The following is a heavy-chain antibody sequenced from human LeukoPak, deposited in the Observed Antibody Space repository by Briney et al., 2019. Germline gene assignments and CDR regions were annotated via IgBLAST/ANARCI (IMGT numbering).Heavy chain of an antibody. CDR1: GYTFTSYG. Sequence: ASVKVSCKASGYTFTSYGISWVRQAPGQGLEWMGWISAYNGNTNYAQKLQGRVTMTTDTSTSTAYMELRSLRSDDTAVYYCAREGTTHEFYYYYYGMDVWGQGTTVTVSS. CDR2: ISAYNGNT. J-gene: IGHJ6*02. CDR3: AREGTTHEFYYYYYGMDV. D-gene: IGHD1-7*01. V-gene: IGHV1-18*01.